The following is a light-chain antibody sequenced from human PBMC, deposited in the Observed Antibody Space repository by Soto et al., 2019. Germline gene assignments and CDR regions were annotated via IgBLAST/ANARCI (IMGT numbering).Light chain of an antibody. J-gene: IGKJ5*01. V-gene: IGKV1-39*01. CDR2: AAS. CDR1: QSISTY. Sequence: DIQMTQSPSSLSASVGDRVTITCRASQSISTYLNWYQQKPGKAPKLVIYAASSLQSGVPSRFSGGGSGTDFTLTISRLQLEDFATYSCQQTYSTPAITLGHGTRLEI. CDR3: QQTYSTPAIT.